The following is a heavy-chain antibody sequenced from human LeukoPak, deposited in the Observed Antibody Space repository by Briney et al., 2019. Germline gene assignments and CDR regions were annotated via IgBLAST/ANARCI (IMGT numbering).Heavy chain of an antibody. J-gene: IGHJ4*02. V-gene: IGHV4-34*01. Sequence: SETLSLTCAVYGGSFSGYYWSWIRQPPGKGLEWIGEINHSGSTNYNPSLKSRVTMSVDTSKNQFSLKLSSVTAADTAVYYCARYGDYGDIDYWGQGTLVTVSS. CDR1: GGSFSGYY. CDR3: ARYGDYGDIDY. CDR2: INHSGST. D-gene: IGHD4-17*01.